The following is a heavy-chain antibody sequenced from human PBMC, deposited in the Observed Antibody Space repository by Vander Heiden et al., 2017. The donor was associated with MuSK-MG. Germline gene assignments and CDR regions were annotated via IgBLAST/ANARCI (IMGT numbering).Heavy chain of an antibody. Sequence: QVQLVQSGAEVKKPGASVKVSCKASGYTFIGYYMHWVRQAPGQGLEWMGWINPKSADINYAQKFQGRVTMTRDTSISTAYMELSRLTSDDTAVYYCAREDTAIDYWGQGTLVTVSS. CDR2: INPKSADI. CDR1: GYTFIGYY. J-gene: IGHJ4*02. V-gene: IGHV1-2*02. D-gene: IGHD5-18*01. CDR3: AREDTAIDY.